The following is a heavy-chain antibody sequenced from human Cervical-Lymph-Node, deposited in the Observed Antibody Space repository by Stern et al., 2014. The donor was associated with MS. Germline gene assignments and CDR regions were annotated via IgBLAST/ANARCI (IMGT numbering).Heavy chain of an antibody. V-gene: IGHV4-38-2*02. CDR3: ARWGYGDYEADY. CDR1: PYSISSGYY. CDR2: THRSGST. J-gene: IGHJ4*02. D-gene: IGHD4-17*01. Sequence: QVQLQQSGPRLVKPSETLSLTCSVSPYSISSGYYWACIRQSPGKGLEGTGTTHRSGSTNYNPSPKSRVTISADTSKNQFFLMLTSVAAADTAVYYCARWGYGDYEADYWGQGTLVTVSS.